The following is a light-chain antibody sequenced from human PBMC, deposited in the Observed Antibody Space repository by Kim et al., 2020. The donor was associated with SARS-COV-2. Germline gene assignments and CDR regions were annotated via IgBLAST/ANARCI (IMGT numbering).Light chain of an antibody. CDR3: NSRDRDSTGNLYV. CDR1: SHRRYY. V-gene: IGLV3-19*01. CDR2: DKN. J-gene: IGLJ1*01. Sequence: GQTVTITCQGDSHRRYYASWYQHKQRQAPVLVMYDKNNRPSGIPDRFSGSSSGDTASLTITGAQAADEADYYCNSRDRDSTGNLYVFGTGTKVTVL.